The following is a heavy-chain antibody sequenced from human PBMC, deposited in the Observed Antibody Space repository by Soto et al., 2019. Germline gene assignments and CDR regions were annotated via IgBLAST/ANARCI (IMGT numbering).Heavy chain of an antibody. V-gene: IGHV1-18*01. Sequence: ASVKVSCKASGYTFTTDGITWVRQAPGQGLEWMGWIITYNGNTNYAQKLQDRITMTIDTSTTTCYMELRSLRSDDTAVYYCAGRLGSYYSDVDVWGQGTRVTVSS. CDR3: AGRLGSYYSDVDV. J-gene: IGHJ6*02. D-gene: IGHD2-15*01. CDR1: GYTFTTDG. CDR2: IITYNGNT.